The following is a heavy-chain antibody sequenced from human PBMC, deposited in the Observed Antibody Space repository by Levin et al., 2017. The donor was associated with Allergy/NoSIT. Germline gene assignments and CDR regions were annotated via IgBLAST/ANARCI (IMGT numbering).Heavy chain of an antibody. J-gene: IGHJ4*02. CDR1: GGSISSTSYY. Sequence: SETLSLTCSVSGGSISSTSYYWGWIRQPPGKGLEWIGIIYYSGSTFYSPSLKSRLTISVDTSKNQFSLKLSSVTAADTAVYYCARRGAEKQLLVPPFDYWGQGTLVTVAS. CDR2: IYYSGST. D-gene: IGHD6-13*01. CDR3: ARRGAEKQLLVPPFDY. V-gene: IGHV4-39*01.